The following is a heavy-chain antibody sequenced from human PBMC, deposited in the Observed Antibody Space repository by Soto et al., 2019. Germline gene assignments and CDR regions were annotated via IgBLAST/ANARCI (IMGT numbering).Heavy chain of an antibody. Sequence: EVQLVESGGGLFTLGGSLGLSCEASGFPFISYSMNWFRQAPGKGLEWVSSISISSSYLYYADSVKGRFTISRDKAKNSLYLQMNSLRAEDTAVYYCARDQPGYSYGYGLGYWGQGTLVTVSS. CDR1: GFPFISYS. CDR3: ARDQPGYSYGYGLGY. J-gene: IGHJ4*02. CDR2: ISISSSYL. V-gene: IGHV3-21*01. D-gene: IGHD5-18*01.